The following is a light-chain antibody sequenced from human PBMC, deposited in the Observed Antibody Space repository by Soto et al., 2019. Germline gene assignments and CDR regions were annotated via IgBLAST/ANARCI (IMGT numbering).Light chain of an antibody. Sequence: DFVMTQSPDSLAVSLGERATINCKSSQNVLYNSNSKNYLAWYQQKPGQPPKLLFYWASTRESGVPDRFSASGSGTDFTLTISRLQADDVAVYYCQQYYSPPHTFGQGTKVEIK. CDR1: QNVLYNSNSKNY. CDR2: WAS. J-gene: IGKJ2*01. CDR3: QQYYSPPHT. V-gene: IGKV4-1*01.